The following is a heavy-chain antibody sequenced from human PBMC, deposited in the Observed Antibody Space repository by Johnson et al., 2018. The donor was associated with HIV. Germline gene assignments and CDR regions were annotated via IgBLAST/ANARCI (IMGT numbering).Heavy chain of an antibody. CDR1: GFTFSSYA. CDR3: AKDLSSSSL. Sequence: QVQLVESGGGVVQPGRSLRLSCAASGFTFSSYAMHWVRQAPGKGLEWVAVISYDGSNKYYADSVKGRFTISRDNSKNTLYLQMNSLRAEDTAVYYCAKDLSSSSLCGQGTMVTVSS. D-gene: IGHD6-6*01. V-gene: IGHV3-30*04. J-gene: IGHJ3*01. CDR2: ISYDGSNK.